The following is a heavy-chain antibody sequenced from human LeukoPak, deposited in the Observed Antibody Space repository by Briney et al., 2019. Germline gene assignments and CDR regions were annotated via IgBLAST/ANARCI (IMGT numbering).Heavy chain of an antibody. Sequence: SETLSLTCTVSGASISDYYWSWIRQPAGKGLEWIGRISSSGNTNYNPSLKSRVTMSVDTSKNQFSLKLSSVTAADTAVYYCARDGLVWGRGTLVTVSS. CDR3: ARDGLV. V-gene: IGHV4-4*07. CDR1: GASISDYY. CDR2: ISSSGNT. D-gene: IGHD6-6*01. J-gene: IGHJ4*02.